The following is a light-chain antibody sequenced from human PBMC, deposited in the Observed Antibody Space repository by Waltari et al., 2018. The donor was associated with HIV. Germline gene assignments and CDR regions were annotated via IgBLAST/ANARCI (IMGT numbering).Light chain of an antibody. CDR3: CAYAGSTTYVI. J-gene: IGLJ2*01. Sequence: QYALTQPASVSGSPGQSITISCTGTSSDVGGYNLVYWYQQHPGKAPKIMIYEVSKRPSGVSNRFSGSKSGNTASLTISGLQAEDEADYYCCAYAGSTTYVIFGGGTKLTVL. V-gene: IGLV2-23*02. CDR1: SSDVGGYNL. CDR2: EVS.